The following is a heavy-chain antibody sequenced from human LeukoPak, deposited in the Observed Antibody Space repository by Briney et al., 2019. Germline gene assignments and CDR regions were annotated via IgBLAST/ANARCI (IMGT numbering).Heavy chain of an antibody. V-gene: IGHV4-61*02. CDR3: ARDGNSGWYPEYFQH. CDR2: IYTSGST. Sequence: SETLSLTCTVSGGSISSGSYYWSWIRQPAGKGLERIGRIYTSGSTNYNPSLKSRATISVDTSKNQFSLKLSSVTAADTAVYYCARDGNSGWYPEYFQHWGQGTLVTVSS. J-gene: IGHJ1*01. D-gene: IGHD6-19*01. CDR1: GGSISSGSYY.